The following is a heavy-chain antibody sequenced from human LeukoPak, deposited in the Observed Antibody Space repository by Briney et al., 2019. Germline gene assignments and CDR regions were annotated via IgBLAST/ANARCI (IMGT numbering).Heavy chain of an antibody. J-gene: IGHJ3*01. Sequence: GESLKISCKGSGYSFTSYWIGWVRQMPGKGLEWVGIISFGDSDSRYSPSIQGRVTISVDKSINTAYLQWSSLKASDTAMYFCATARPHRGFDVWGQGTMVTVSS. CDR3: ATARPHRGFDV. V-gene: IGHV5-51*01. CDR1: GYSFTSYW. CDR2: ISFGDSDS.